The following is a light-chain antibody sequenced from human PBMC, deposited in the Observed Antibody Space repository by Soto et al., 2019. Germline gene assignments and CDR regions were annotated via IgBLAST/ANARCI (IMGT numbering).Light chain of an antibody. J-gene: IGLJ1*01. CDR1: SSDVGTYNF. CDR3: SSYTSTSTYV. CDR2: EVS. V-gene: IGLV2-14*01. Sequence: QSALTQPPSASGSPGQSVTISCTGTSSDVGTYNFVSWYQQHPGKAPKLMIYEVSDRPSGVSDRFSGSKSDNTASLSISGLQAEDEADYYCSSYTSTSTYVFGTGTKVTVL.